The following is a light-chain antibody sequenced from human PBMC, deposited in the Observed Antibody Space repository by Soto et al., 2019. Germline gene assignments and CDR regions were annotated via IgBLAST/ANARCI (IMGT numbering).Light chain of an antibody. CDR1: QSISDS. V-gene: IGKV1-5*03. CDR3: QHYDTYSYN. Sequence: DIQMTQSPSTLSAYAGDRVTITCRASQSISDSLAWYQQKLGKAPKLLIYKASILESGVPSRFSGSGSGTEFTLTINSLQPDDFATYFCQHYDTYSYNFGQGTKLEIK. CDR2: KAS. J-gene: IGKJ2*01.